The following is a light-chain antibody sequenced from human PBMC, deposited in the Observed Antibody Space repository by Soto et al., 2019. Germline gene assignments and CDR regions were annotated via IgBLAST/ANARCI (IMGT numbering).Light chain of an antibody. Sequence: QSVLTQPPSASGTPGQRVTISCSGSSSSIGSNPVNWYQQFPGTAPKLLIYNNNQRPSGVPDRFSGSKSGTSASLAISGLQSEDEADYFCAAWDDSLNGSLVFGGGTQRTVL. J-gene: IGLJ2*01. CDR2: NNN. V-gene: IGLV1-44*01. CDR3: AAWDDSLNGSLV. CDR1: SSSIGSNP.